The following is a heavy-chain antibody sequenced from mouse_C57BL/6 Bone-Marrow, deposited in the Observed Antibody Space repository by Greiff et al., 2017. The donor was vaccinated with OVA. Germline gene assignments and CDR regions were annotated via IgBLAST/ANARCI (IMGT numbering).Heavy chain of an antibody. V-gene: IGHV1-61*01. CDR2: IYPSDSET. Sequence: VQLQQPGAELVRPGSSVKLSCKASGYTFTSYWMDWVKQRPGQGLEWVGNIYPSDSETHYNQKFKDKATLTVDKSSSKAYMQLSSLTSEDSAVYYCARSAYGNYGSWFAYWGQGTLVTVSA. CDR1: GYTFTSYW. CDR3: ARSAYGNYGSWFAY. J-gene: IGHJ3*01. D-gene: IGHD2-1*01.